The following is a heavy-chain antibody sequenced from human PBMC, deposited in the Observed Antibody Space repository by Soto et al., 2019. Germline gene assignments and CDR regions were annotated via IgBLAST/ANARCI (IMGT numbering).Heavy chain of an antibody. D-gene: IGHD6-19*01. CDR2: ISGSGGST. CDR3: AKGHGYSSGWYPVPWDY. CDR1: GFTFSSYA. J-gene: IGHJ4*02. V-gene: IGHV3-23*01. Sequence: GGSLRLSCAASGFTFSSYAMSWVRQAPGKGLEWVSAISGSGGSTYYADSVKGRFTISRDNSKNTLYLQMNSLRAEDTAVYYCAKGHGYSSGWYPVPWDYWGQGTLVTVSS.